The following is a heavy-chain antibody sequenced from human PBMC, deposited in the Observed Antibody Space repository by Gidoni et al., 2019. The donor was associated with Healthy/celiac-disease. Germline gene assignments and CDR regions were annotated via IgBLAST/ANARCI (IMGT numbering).Heavy chain of an antibody. J-gene: IGHJ5*02. Sequence: QVQLQESGPGLVKPSQTLSLTCTVSGGSISSGNYYCSWIRQPAGKGLEWIGRIYTSGSTNYNPSLKSRVTMSVETSKNQFSLKLSSVTAADTDVYYCARDLAGRGWFDPWGQGTLVTVSS. CDR2: IYTSGST. D-gene: IGHD3-10*01. CDR1: GGSISSGNYY. CDR3: ARDLAGRGWFDP. V-gene: IGHV4-61*02.